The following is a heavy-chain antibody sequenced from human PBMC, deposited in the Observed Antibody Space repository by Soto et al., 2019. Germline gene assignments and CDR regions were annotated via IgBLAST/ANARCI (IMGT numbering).Heavy chain of an antibody. CDR2: VSAYHRNT. J-gene: IGHJ4*02. V-gene: IGHV1-18*01. CDR3: ARERQYEPLLY. Sequence: QVQLVQSGVEVKKPGASVKVSCQASGYTFTNYGITWLRQAPGKGLEWMGWVSAYHRNTNYAQRFQDRVTMTTDTSTRTAYMELRNIKSDDTAIYFCARERQYEPLLYWGQGTLVTVSS. D-gene: IGHD2-2*01. CDR1: GYTFTNYG.